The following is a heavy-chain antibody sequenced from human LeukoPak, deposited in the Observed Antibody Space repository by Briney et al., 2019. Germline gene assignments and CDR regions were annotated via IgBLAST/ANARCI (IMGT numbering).Heavy chain of an antibody. CDR3: ARVRGLQGLFDY. V-gene: IGHV4-59*01. CDR1: GGSISNYY. J-gene: IGHJ4*02. D-gene: IGHD5-24*01. CDR2: IYNTENT. Sequence: PSETLSLTCTVSGGSISNYYWSWIRQPPGKGLEWIGYIYNTENTNYNPSLKSRVTISVDTSKNQFSLNLSSVTAADTAVYFCARVRGLQGLFDYWGQGTLVTVSS.